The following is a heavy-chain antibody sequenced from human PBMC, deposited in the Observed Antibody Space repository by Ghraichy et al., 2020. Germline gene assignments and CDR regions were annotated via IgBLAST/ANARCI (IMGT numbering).Heavy chain of an antibody. CDR3: ARQSSLRGRTMVQGVIPKVDYSYCLDV. Sequence: SETLSITCTVSGASISSGGYYWSCIRHPPGKGLEWIGYIYDSVSFYYNPSLKSRITISLDTSKNQFSLKLSSVTAADTAVYYCARQSSLRGRTMVQGVIPKVDYSYCLDVWGKGTMVTVSS. V-gene: IGHV4-31*03. CDR1: GASISSGGYY. D-gene: IGHD3-10*01. J-gene: IGHJ6*03. CDR2: IYDSVSF.